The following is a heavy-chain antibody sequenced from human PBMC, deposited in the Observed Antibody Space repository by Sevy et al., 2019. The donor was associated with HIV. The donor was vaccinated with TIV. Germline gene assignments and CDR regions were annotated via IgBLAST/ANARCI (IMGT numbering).Heavy chain of an antibody. CDR3: TRDCSSTSCYPRGFDY. J-gene: IGHJ4*02. D-gene: IGHD2-2*01. CDR2: IRTEAYGGTT. CDR1: GFTFGDYA. V-gene: IGHV3-49*04. Sequence: GGSLRLSCTASGFTFGDYAVIWVRQAPGKGLEWVGFIRTEAYGGTTDFAATVKGRFTISRDDSKSIAYLQMNSLKTVYTAVYYCTRDCSSTSCYPRGFDYWGQGTLVTVSS.